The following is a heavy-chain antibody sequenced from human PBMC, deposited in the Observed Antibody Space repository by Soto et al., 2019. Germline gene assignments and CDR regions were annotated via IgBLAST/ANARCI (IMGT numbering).Heavy chain of an antibody. CDR1: GYTFTSYD. CDR3: AREITDYGMDV. J-gene: IGHJ6*02. Sequence: QVQLVQSGAEVKKPGASVKVSCKASGYTFTSYDINWVRQATGQGLEWMGWMNPDSGNTAYTQKFQGRVTMTRNTSISTAYMQLSCLRSEHTAVYYFAREITDYGMDVWGQGTTVTVSS. CDR2: MNPDSGNT. D-gene: IGHD1-20*01. V-gene: IGHV1-8*01.